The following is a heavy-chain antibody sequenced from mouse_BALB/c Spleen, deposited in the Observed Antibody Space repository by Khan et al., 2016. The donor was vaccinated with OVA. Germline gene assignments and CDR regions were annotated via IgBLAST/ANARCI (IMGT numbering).Heavy chain of an antibody. D-gene: IGHD2-4*01. J-gene: IGHJ3*01. CDR3: AGSYDYDVGGFAY. CDR2: IWPGGIT. V-gene: IGHV2-9*02. Sequence: VQLQESGPGLVAPSQSLSITCTVSGYSLSNYGIHWVRQPPGQGLEWLGVIWPGGITNNNSALISRLSISKDNSKSQVFLKRNSLQTDDTAICYCAGSYDYDVGGFAYWGQGTLVTVSA. CDR1: GYSLSNYG.